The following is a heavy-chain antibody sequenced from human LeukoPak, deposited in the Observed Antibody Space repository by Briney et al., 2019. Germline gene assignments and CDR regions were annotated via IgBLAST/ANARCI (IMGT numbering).Heavy chain of an antibody. Sequence: GGSLRLSCAASGFTFSSYSMNWVRQAPGKGREWVSSISSSSSYIYYADSGKGRFTISRDNAKNSLYLQMNSLRAEDTAVYYCARMNGGDFDYWGQGTLVTVSS. CDR1: GFTFSSYS. J-gene: IGHJ4*02. CDR3: ARMNGGDFDY. D-gene: IGHD3-16*01. V-gene: IGHV3-21*01. CDR2: ISSSSSYI.